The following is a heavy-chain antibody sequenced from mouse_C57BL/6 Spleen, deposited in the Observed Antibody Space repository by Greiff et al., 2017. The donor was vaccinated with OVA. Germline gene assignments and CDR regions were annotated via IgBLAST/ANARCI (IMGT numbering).Heavy chain of an antibody. V-gene: IGHV5-6*01. Sequence: EVKLMESGGDLVKPGGSLKLSCAASGFTFSSYGMSWVRQTPDKRLEWVATISSGGSYTYYPDSVKGRFTISRDNAKNTLYLQMSSLQSEDTAMYYCAGYAMDYWGQGTSVTVSS. J-gene: IGHJ4*01. CDR2: ISSGGSYT. CDR3: AGYAMDY. CDR1: GFTFSSYG.